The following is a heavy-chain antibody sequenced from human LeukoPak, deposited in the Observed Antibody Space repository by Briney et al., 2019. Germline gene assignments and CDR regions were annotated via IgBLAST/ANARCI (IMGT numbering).Heavy chain of an antibody. D-gene: IGHD1-26*01. V-gene: IGHV3-33*01. CDR2: IWYDGSKK. CDR1: GFTFSSYV. Sequence: GRSLRLSCAASGFTFSSYVMPWVRQAPGKGLEWVAVIWYDGSKKYYTDSVRGRFTISRDNSKNTLFLQMNSLSAEDTAVYYCARDSSGRYYDYWGQGTLVTVSS. CDR3: ARDSSGRYYDY. J-gene: IGHJ4*02.